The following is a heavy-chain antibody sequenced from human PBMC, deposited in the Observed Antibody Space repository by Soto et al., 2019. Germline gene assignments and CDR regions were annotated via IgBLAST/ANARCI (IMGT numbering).Heavy chain of an antibody. CDR1: GGSISSGGYY. Sequence: KSSETLSLTCTVSGGSISSGGYYWSWIRQHPGKGLEWIGYIYCSGSTYYNPSLKSRVTISVDTSKNQFSLKLSSVTAADTAVYYCARNYGSGSPFDYWGQGTLVTVSS. CDR3: ARNYGSGSPFDY. CDR2: IYCSGST. J-gene: IGHJ4*02. D-gene: IGHD3-10*01. V-gene: IGHV4-31*03.